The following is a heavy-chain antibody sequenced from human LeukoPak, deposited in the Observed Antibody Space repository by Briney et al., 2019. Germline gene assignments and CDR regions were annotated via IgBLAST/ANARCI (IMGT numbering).Heavy chain of an antibody. Sequence: GGSLRLSCAASGFTFSSYAMSWVRQAPGKGLEWVSTISGSDGSIYYADSVKGRFTISRDNSKNTLYLQMNSLRAEDTAVYYCAKGSGFWDYWGQGTLVTVSS. CDR1: GFTFSSYA. J-gene: IGHJ4*02. D-gene: IGHD3-22*01. CDR2: ISGSDGSI. V-gene: IGHV3-23*01. CDR3: AKGSGFWDY.